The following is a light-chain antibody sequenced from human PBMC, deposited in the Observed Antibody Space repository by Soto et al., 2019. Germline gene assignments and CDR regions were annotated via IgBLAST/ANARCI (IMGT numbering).Light chain of an antibody. Sequence: IQMTQSPATLSVSPGETATLSCRASQTIYSNVAWYQQRPGQAPRLLICRASARATGIPAKFSGSGSGTEFTLTIGSLQSEDSAVYYCQQYQNLWPFGQGTKVDIK. J-gene: IGKJ1*01. V-gene: IGKV3-15*01. CDR2: RAS. CDR1: QTIYSN. CDR3: QQYQNLWP.